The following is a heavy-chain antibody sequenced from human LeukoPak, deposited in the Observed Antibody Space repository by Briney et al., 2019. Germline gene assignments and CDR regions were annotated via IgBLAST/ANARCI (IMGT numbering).Heavy chain of an antibody. D-gene: IGHD6-13*01. V-gene: IGHV1-18*01. CDR3: ARTPSTSETAAGSFDY. CDR2: ISAYNGNT. Sequence: ASVKVSCKASGGTFSSYAISWVRQAPGQGPEWMGWISAYNGNTNYAQKLQGRVTMTTDTSTSTAYMELRSLRSDDTAVYYCARTPSTSETAAGSFDYWGQGTLVTVSS. CDR1: GGTFSSYA. J-gene: IGHJ4*02.